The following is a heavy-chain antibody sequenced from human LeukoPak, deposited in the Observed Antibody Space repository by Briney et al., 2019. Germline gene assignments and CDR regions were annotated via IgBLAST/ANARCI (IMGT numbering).Heavy chain of an antibody. J-gene: IGHJ4*02. V-gene: IGHV4-59*12. CDR2: VYYSGST. Sequence: SETLSLTCTVSGASISSYFWSWIRQPPGKGLEWIGSVYYSGSTNNNPSLKSRVTMSVDTSKNHFSLKLSSVTAADTAVYYCARDRGDGYNSGYFEYWGQGTLVTVSS. D-gene: IGHD5-24*01. CDR3: ARDRGDGYNSGYFEY. CDR1: GASISSYF.